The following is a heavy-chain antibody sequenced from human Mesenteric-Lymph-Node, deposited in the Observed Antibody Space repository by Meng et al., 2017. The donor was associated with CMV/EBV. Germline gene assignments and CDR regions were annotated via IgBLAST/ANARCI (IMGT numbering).Heavy chain of an antibody. CDR3: ARDRRPFFDYYDSSGYSL. CDR2: IKQDGSEK. CDR1: GFIFSNYW. J-gene: IGHJ4*02. D-gene: IGHD3-22*01. V-gene: IGHV3-7*01. Sequence: GESLKISCIASGFIFSNYWMSWVRQAPGKGLEWVANIKQDGSEKYYVDSVKGRFTISRDNAKNSLYLQMNSLRAEDTAVYYCARDRRPFFDYYDSSGYSLWGQGTLVTVSS.